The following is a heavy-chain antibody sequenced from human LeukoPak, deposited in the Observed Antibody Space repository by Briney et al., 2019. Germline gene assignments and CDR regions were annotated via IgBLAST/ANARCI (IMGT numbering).Heavy chain of an antibody. D-gene: IGHD3-10*01. CDR2: INHSGST. Sequence: SGTLSLTCAVYGGSFSGYYWSWLRQPPGKGLEWIGEINHSGSTNYNPSLKSRVTISVDTSKNQFSLKLSSVTAADTAVYYCARGGGYNWFDPWGQGTLVTVSS. CDR3: ARGGGYNWFDP. CDR1: GGSFSGYY. J-gene: IGHJ5*02. V-gene: IGHV4-34*01.